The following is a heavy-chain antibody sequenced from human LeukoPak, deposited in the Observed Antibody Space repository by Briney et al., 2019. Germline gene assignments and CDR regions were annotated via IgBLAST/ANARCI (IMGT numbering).Heavy chain of an antibody. CDR2: FDPEDVET. CDR1: GYTLTELS. CDR3: ATVSSSLPGYGDYYYYGMDV. D-gene: IGHD4-17*01. V-gene: IGHV1-24*01. Sequence: ASVKVSCKVSGYTLTELSMHWVRQAPGKGLEWMGGFDPEDVETIYAQKFQGRVTMTEDTSTDTAYMELSRLRSEDTAVYYCATVSSSLPGYGDYYYYGMDVWGQGTTVTSSS. J-gene: IGHJ6*02.